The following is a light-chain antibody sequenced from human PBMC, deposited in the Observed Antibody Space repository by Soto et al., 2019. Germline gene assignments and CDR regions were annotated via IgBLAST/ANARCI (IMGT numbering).Light chain of an antibody. CDR1: QSVSSY. V-gene: IGKV3D-11*02. CDR2: DAS. Sequence: ELVLTQSPATPSLSPGERATLSCRASQSVSSYLAWYQQKPGQAPRLLIYDASNRATGIPARFSGSGPGTDFTLTISSLEPEDFAVYYCQQRSNWPLTFGGGTKVDNK. CDR3: QQRSNWPLT. J-gene: IGKJ4*01.